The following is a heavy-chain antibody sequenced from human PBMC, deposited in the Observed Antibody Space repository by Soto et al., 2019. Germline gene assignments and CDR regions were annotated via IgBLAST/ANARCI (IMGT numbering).Heavy chain of an antibody. Sequence: QVQLQESGPGLVKPSQTLSLTCTVSGGSISSGGYYWSWIRQHPGKGLEWIGYIYYSGSTYYNPSLKSRVTISVATSKNQFSLKLSSVTAADTAVYYCARDSSSWYPSWYFDLWGRGPLVTVSS. J-gene: IGHJ2*01. V-gene: IGHV4-31*03. CDR3: ARDSSSWYPSWYFDL. CDR2: IYYSGST. CDR1: GGSISSGGYY. D-gene: IGHD6-13*01.